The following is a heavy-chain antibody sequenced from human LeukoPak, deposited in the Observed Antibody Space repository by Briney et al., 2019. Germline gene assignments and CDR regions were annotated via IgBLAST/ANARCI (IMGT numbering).Heavy chain of an antibody. Sequence: GASVKVSCKASGYTFNSYGISWVRQAPGQGLEWMGWISAYNGKTKYAQKLQGRVTMTTDTSTGTVYMELRGLRSDDTAVYYCARELLWFGESTDAFDIWGQGTMVTVSS. CDR2: ISAYNGKT. CDR1: GYTFNSYG. CDR3: ARELLWFGESTDAFDI. D-gene: IGHD3-10*01. J-gene: IGHJ3*02. V-gene: IGHV1-18*01.